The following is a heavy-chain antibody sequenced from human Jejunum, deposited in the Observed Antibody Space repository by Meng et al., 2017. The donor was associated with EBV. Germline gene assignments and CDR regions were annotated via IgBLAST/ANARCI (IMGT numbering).Heavy chain of an antibody. CDR3: AGNGYYALEY. J-gene: IGHJ4*02. D-gene: IGHD3-22*01. CDR1: GGSISDNDW. CDR2: IYHGGGT. V-gene: IGHV4-4*02. Sequence: QVQLEESGPILEKPSGTLPLTCVVSGGSISDNDWWSWVRQPPGKGLEWLGEIYHGGGTNYNPSLESRVTISVDKSKNQFSLKLNSVTVADTAVYYCAGNGYYALEYWGPGILVTVSS.